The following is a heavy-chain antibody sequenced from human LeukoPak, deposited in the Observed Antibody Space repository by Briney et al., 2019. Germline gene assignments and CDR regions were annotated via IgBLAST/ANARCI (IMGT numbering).Heavy chain of an antibody. Sequence: PGGSLRLSCAASGFAFSTYWMNWIRQAPGKGLEWVANIKQDGSEKYYPDSVKGRFTISRDNAKNSLYLQMSSLRAEDTAVYYCAKPITITGATDGFDIWGQGAKVTVSS. CDR2: IKQDGSEK. CDR3: AKPITITGATDGFDI. V-gene: IGHV3-7*01. J-gene: IGHJ3*02. D-gene: IGHD5-12*01. CDR1: GFAFSTYW.